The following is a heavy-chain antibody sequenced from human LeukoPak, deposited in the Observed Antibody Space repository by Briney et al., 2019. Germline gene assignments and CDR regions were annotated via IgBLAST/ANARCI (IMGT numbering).Heavy chain of an antibody. CDR2: IYSGGNT. CDR3: ARVSGDYTYYFDY. D-gene: IGHD4-17*01. Sequence: PGGSLRLSCAASGLTFSRNYMSWVRQAPEKGLEWVSVIYSGGNTYYADSMKGRFTISRDNSKNTLYLQMNSLRAEDTAVYYCARVSGDYTYYFDYWGQGTLVTVSS. V-gene: IGHV3-66*01. CDR1: GLTFSRNY. J-gene: IGHJ4*02.